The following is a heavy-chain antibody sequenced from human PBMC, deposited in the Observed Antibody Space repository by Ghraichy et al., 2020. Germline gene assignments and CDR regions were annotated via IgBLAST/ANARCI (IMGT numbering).Heavy chain of an antibody. V-gene: IGHV3-72*01. CDR2: TRNKVNSYTT. CDR1: GFTFSDHY. Sequence: GGSLRLSCAASGFTFSDHYMDWVRQAPGKGLEWVGRTRNKVNSYTTEYAASVKGRFTISRDDSKNSLYLQMNSLKTEDTAVYYCTRRSSVAYYFDYWGQGTLVTVSS. J-gene: IGHJ4*02. CDR3: TRRSSVAYYFDY.